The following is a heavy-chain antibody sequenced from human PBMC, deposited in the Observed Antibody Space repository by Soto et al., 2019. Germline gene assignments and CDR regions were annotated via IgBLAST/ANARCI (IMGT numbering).Heavy chain of an antibody. D-gene: IGHD2-8*02. CDR3: ARRRGSLLGAFDI. Sequence: GGSLRLSCAASGFTFSDYYMSWIRQAPGKGLEWVSYISSSSSYTNYADSVKGRFTISRDNAKNSLYLQMNSLRAEDTAVYYCARRRGSLLGAFDIWGQGTMVTVSS. J-gene: IGHJ3*02. CDR1: GFTFSDYY. V-gene: IGHV3-11*06. CDR2: ISSSSSYT.